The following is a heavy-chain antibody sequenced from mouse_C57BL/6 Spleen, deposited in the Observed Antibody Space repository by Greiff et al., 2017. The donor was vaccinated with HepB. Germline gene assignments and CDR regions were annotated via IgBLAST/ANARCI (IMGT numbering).Heavy chain of an antibody. J-gene: IGHJ1*03. D-gene: IGHD2-5*01. V-gene: IGHV1-54*01. CDR2: INPGSGGT. CDR3: ARSTPYYSSLYWYFDV. Sequence: VQLQQSGAELVRPGTSVKVSCKASGYAFTNYLMEWVKQRPGQGLEWIGVINPGSGGTNYNEKFKGKATLTADKSSSTAYMQLSSLTSEDSAVYFCARSTPYYSSLYWYFDVWGTGTTVTVSS. CDR1: GYAFTNYL.